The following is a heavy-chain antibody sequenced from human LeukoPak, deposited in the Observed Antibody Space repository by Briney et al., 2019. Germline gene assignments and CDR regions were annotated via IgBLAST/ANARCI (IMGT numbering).Heavy chain of an antibody. J-gene: IGHJ2*01. CDR1: SDSISSYY. V-gene: IGHV4-59*08. CDR3: SRHGEYFGSGSYYKKRDFDL. CDR2: IHYSGST. Sequence: PSETLSLTCSVSSDSISSYYWSWIRQPPGKGLEWIGYIHYSGSTNSNPSLKSRVTISVDTSKNQLSLRLSSVTAADTAVYYCSRHGEYFGSGSYYKKRDFDLWGRGTLVTVSS. D-gene: IGHD3-10*01.